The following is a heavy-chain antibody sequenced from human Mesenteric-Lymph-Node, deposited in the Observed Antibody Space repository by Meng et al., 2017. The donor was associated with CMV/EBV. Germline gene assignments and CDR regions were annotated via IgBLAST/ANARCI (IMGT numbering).Heavy chain of an antibody. V-gene: IGHV1-46*01. J-gene: IGHJ4*02. Sequence: ASVKVSCKASGYTFTGYYMYWVRQAPGQGLEWMGIINPSGGSTSYAQKFQGRVTMTRDTSTSTVYMELSSLRSEDTAVYYCARDGGKRYDFWSGFNDYWGQGTLVTVSS. CDR3: ARDGGKRYDFWSGFNDY. CDR1: GYTFTGYY. D-gene: IGHD3-3*01. CDR2: INPSGGST.